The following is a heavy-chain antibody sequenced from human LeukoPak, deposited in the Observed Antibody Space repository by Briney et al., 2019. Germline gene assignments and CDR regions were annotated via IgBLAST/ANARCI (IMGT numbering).Heavy chain of an antibody. D-gene: IGHD6-6*01. CDR1: GFTVSSNY. CDR3: AAYSSCDY. Sequence: GGSLRLSCAASGFTVSSNYMTWVRQAPGKGLEWISLIYSGGSTYYADSVKGRFTISRDNSKNTLYLQMNSLRAEDTAVYYCAAYSSCDYWGQGTLVTFSS. J-gene: IGHJ4*02. V-gene: IGHV3-53*01. CDR2: IYSGGST.